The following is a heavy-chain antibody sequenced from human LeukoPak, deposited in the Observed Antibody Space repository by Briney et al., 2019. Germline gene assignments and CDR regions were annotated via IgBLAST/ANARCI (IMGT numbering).Heavy chain of an antibody. J-gene: IGHJ6*02. Sequence: GESLKISCKGSGYSFTSYWISWVRQMPGKGLEWMGRIDPSDSYTNYSPSFQGHVTISADKSISTAYLQWSSLKASDTAMYYCARLRVVVVPAAPYYYYGMDVWGQGTTVTVSS. CDR3: ARLRVVVVPAAPYYYYGMDV. CDR1: GYSFTSYW. CDR2: IDPSDSYT. D-gene: IGHD2-2*01. V-gene: IGHV5-10-1*01.